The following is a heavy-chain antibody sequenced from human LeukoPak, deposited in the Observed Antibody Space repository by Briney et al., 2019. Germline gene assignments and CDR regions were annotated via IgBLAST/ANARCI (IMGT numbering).Heavy chain of an antibody. CDR1: GGTFSSYA. D-gene: IGHD6-19*01. CDR3: ARTQYSSGWYGTPAFDY. Sequence: GASVKVSCKASGGTFSSYAISWVRQAPGQGLEWMGGIIPIFGTANYAQKFQGRVTITTDESTSTAYMELSSLRSEDTAVYYCARTQYSSGWYGTPAFDYWGQGTLVTVSS. CDR2: IIPIFGTA. J-gene: IGHJ4*02. V-gene: IGHV1-69*05.